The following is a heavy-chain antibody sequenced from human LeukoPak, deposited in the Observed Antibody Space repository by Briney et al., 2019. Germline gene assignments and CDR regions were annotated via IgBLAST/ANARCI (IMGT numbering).Heavy chain of an antibody. J-gene: IGHJ6*03. Sequence: SETLSLTCTISGDSIGGFYWNWIRQPPGKGLEWIGEINHSGSTNYNPSLKSRVTISVDTSKNQFSLKLSSVTAADTAVYYCARRPARMGVYYYYYMDVWGKGTTVTVSS. CDR1: GDSIGGFY. D-gene: IGHD3-16*01. V-gene: IGHV4-34*01. CDR2: INHSGST. CDR3: ARRPARMGVYYYYYMDV.